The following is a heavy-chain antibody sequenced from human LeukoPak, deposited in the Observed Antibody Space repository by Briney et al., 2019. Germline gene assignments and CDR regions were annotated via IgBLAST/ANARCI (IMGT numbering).Heavy chain of an antibody. V-gene: IGHV3-23*01. D-gene: IGHD3-22*01. CDR1: GFTFSSYA. CDR2: ISGSGGST. Sequence: PGGSLRLSCAASGFTFSSYAMSWVRQAPGKGLEWVSAISGSGGSTYYADSVKGRFTISRDNSKNTLYLQMNSLRAEDTAVYYCAKEYYYDSTQNNYFDYWGQGTLVTVSS. J-gene: IGHJ4*02. CDR3: AKEYYYDSTQNNYFDY.